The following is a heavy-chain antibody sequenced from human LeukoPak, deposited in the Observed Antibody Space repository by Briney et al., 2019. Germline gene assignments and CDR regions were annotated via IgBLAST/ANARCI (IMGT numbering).Heavy chain of an antibody. Sequence: ASVKVSCKASGGTFSSYAISWVRQAPGQGLEWMGGIIPIFGTANYAQKFQGRVTITTDESTSTAYMELSSLRSEDTAVYYCAREELRATDWYFDLWGRGTLFTVSS. J-gene: IGHJ2*01. CDR3: AREELRATDWYFDL. V-gene: IGHV1-69*05. CDR2: IIPIFGTA. CDR1: GGTFSSYA. D-gene: IGHD3-10*01.